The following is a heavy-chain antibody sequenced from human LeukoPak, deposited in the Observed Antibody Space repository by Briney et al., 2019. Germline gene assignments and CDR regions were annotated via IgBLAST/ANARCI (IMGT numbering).Heavy chain of an antibody. CDR1: GFTFSDYV. D-gene: IGHD4-17*01. V-gene: IGHV3-23*01. J-gene: IGHJ5*02. Sequence: GGSLRLSCAVSGFTFSDYVMSWVRQTPGKWREWVTGIGRSGSPTYFASSVKGRFTISRDNSKNTLYLPMNRLRAEDTALYFCVKDADDSGDFLFHAWGQGTLVTVSS. CDR3: VKDADDSGDFLFHA. CDR2: IGRSGSPT.